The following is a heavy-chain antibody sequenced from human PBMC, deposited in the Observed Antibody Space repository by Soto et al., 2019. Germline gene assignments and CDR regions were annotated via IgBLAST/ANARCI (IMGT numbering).Heavy chain of an antibody. D-gene: IGHD2-15*01. CDR2: IYYSGST. CDR3: ARVINCSGGSCYSGWFDP. CDR1: GGSISSGDYY. J-gene: IGHJ5*02. V-gene: IGHV4-30-4*01. Sequence: PSETLSLTCTVSGGSISSGDYYWSWIRQPPGKGLEWIGYIYYSGSTYYNPSLKSRVTIPVDTSKNQFYLKLSSVTAADTAVYYCARVINCSGGSCYSGWFDPWGQGTLGTVSS.